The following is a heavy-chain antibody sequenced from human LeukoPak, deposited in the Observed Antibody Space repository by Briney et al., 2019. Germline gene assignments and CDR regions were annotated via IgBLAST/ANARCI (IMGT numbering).Heavy chain of an antibody. V-gene: IGHV3-23*01. CDR1: GFTFSSYA. J-gene: IGHJ4*02. CDR2: ISGGGGST. CDR3: AKGSGSRGAFDY. D-gene: IGHD6-13*01. Sequence: GGSLRLSCAASGFTFSSYAMSWVRQAPGKGLEWVSAISGGGGSTYYADSVKGRFTISRDNSKNTLYLQMNSLRAEDTAVYYCAKGSGSRGAFDYWGQGTLVTVSS.